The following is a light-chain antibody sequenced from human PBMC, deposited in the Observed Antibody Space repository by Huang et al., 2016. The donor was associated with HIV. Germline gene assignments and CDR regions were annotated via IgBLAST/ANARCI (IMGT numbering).Light chain of an antibody. CDR3: QQYGSSSWA. J-gene: IGKJ1*01. CDR1: LSVSRSF. CDR2: GAS. Sequence: EIVLTQSPGSLSLSPGERATLSCRASLSVSRSFLAWYQQKSGQAPRLLIHGASTRATGIPDRCSGSGSGTDFTLTISRLEPEDFAVYYCQQYGSSSWAFGQGTKVEIK. V-gene: IGKV3-20*01.